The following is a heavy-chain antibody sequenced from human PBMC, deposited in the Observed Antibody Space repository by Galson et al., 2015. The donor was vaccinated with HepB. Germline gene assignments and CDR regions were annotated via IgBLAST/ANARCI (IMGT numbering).Heavy chain of an antibody. Sequence: SVKVSCKASGGTFSSYAISWVRQAPGQGLEWMGRIIPILGIANYAQEFQGRVTITADKSTSTAYMELSSLRSEDTAVYYCARDGYNGYFDYWGQGTLVTVSS. CDR1: GGTFSSYA. CDR2: IIPILGIA. J-gene: IGHJ4*02. D-gene: IGHD5-24*01. V-gene: IGHV1-69*04. CDR3: ARDGYNGYFDY.